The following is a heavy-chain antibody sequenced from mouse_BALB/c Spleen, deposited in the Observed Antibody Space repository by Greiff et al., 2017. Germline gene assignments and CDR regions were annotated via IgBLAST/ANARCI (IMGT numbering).Heavy chain of an antibody. Sequence: EVQLVESGGGLVKPGGSLKLSCAASGFTFCDYYMYWVRQTPEKRLEWVATISDGGSYTYYPDSVKGRFTISRDNAKNNLYLQMSSLKSEDTAMYYCARALTSWFAYWGQGTLVTVSA. CDR1: GFTFCDYY. J-gene: IGHJ3*01. CDR3: ARALTSWFAY. CDR2: ISDGGSYT. V-gene: IGHV5-4*02. D-gene: IGHD4-1*01.